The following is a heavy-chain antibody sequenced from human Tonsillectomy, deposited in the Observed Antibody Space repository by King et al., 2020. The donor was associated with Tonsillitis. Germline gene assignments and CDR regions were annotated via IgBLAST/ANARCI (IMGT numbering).Heavy chain of an antibody. CDR1: GFSFSGYS. V-gene: IGHV3-21*01. D-gene: IGHD2/OR15-2a*01. J-gene: IGHJ2*01. Sequence: VQLVESGGGLVKPGGSLRLSCAASGFSFSGYSMNWVRQAPGKGLEWVSSISHGSGFIYYADSMKGRFTISRDDGKNSLYLQMNGLRVEDTAVYFCASDPNRLSSGYFDRWGRGTLVTVSS. CDR2: ISHGSGFI. CDR3: ASDPNRLSSGYFDR.